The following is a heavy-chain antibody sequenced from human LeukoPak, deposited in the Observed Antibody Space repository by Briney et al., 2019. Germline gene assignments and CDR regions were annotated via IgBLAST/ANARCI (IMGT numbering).Heavy chain of an antibody. D-gene: IGHD2-15*01. Sequence: GGSLRLSCAASGFTFDDYAMHWVRQAPGKGLEWVAVISYDGSNKYYADSVKGRFTISRDNSKNTLYLQMNSLRAEDTAVYYCARAPLNSGGSGYFDYWGQGTLVTVSS. J-gene: IGHJ4*02. V-gene: IGHV3-30*04. CDR1: GFTFDDYA. CDR3: ARAPLNSGGSGYFDY. CDR2: ISYDGSNK.